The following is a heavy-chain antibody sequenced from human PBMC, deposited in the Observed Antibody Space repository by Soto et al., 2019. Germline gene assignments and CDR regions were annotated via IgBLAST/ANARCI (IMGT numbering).Heavy chain of an antibody. CDR3: ARAAILHTFGGVIVTGEPDY. Sequence: ASVKVSCKASGYTFTSYAMHWVRQAPGQRLEWMGWINAGNGNTKYSQKFQGRVTITRDTSASTAYMELSSLRSEDTAVYYCARAAILHTFGGVIVTGEPDYWGQGTLVTVSS. J-gene: IGHJ4*02. V-gene: IGHV1-3*01. CDR1: GYTFTSYA. CDR2: INAGNGNT. D-gene: IGHD3-16*02.